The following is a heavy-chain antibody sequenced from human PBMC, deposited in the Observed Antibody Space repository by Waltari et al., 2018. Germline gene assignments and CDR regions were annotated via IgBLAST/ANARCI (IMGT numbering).Heavy chain of an antibody. CDR3: AREDQYGSGWLLDN. CDR1: GYTFTDYP. CDR2: INPKSGGR. J-gene: IGHJ4*02. D-gene: IGHD6-19*01. Sequence: QVQLVQSGADMKKPGASVKVSRKASGYTFTDYPLHWVRQAPGQGLEWMGWINPKSGGRNYAQKFQDRLTMTRDTSISTVYMELTNVRSDDSAVYYCAREDQYGSGWLLDNWGQGTLVTVSS. V-gene: IGHV1-2*02.